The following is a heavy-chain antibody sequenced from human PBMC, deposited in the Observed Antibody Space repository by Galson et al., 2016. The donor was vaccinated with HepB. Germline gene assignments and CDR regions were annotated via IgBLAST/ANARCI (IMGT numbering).Heavy chain of an antibody. CDR3: VQGSTAPAV. CDR2: ISRSGDST. J-gene: IGHJ6*04. V-gene: IGHV3-23*01. D-gene: IGHD2-2*01. CDR1: GFTFRNYG. Sequence: SLRLSCPAPGFTFRNYGMTWVRQAPGKGLEVVSSISRSGDSTDYADSVKGRFTISRDNSKNTLSLQMNSLTADDTAIYYCVQGSTAPAVWGKGTTVTVSS.